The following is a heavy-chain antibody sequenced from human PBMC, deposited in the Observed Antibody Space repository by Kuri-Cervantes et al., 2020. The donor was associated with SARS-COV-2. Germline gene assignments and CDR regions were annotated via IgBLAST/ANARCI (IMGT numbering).Heavy chain of an antibody. CDR3: SREVMFDY. D-gene: IGHD2-8*01. CDR2: IRNKDYRGTT. J-gene: IGHJ4*02. V-gene: IGHV3-49*03. Sequence: GESLKISCAASGFTFDDYGMSWIRQAPGKGLEWVGFIRNKDYRGTTEYAASVKGRFTISRDDSKGIAYLQMDNLRTEDTATYYCSREVMFDYWGQGTLVTVSS. CDR1: GFTFDDYG.